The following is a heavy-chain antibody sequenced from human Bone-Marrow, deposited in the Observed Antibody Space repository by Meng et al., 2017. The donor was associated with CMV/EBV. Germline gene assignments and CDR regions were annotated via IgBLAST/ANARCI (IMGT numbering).Heavy chain of an antibody. CDR2: IYSGGSST. J-gene: IGHJ4*02. CDR3: AKVLAPRYFDY. Sequence: GGSLRLSCAASGFTFSSYAMSWVRQAPGMGLEWVSVIYSGGSSTYYADSVRGRFTISRDDSKNTLYLQMNSLRAEDTAVYYCAKVLAPRYFDYWGQGTLVTVSS. D-gene: IGHD5-12*01. V-gene: IGHV3-23*03. CDR1: GFTFSSYA.